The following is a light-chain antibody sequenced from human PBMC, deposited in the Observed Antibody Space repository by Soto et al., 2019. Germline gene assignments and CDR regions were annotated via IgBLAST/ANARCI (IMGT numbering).Light chain of an antibody. CDR3: QQTYSTPQT. J-gene: IGKJ1*01. Sequence: DIQMTQSPSSLSASVGERVTVTCRASQSVNNILNWYQQKPGGAPTLLVYKVSTLQDGVPSRFSGSESGTEFTLTINNLQPGDSATYYCQQTYSTPQTFGRGTTVEVK. CDR1: QSVNNI. CDR2: KVS. V-gene: IGKV1-39*01.